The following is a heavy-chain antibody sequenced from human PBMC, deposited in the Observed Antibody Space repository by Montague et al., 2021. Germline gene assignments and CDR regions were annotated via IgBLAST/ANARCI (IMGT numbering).Heavy chain of an antibody. Sequence: SETLSLTCAVSGGSISSNNWWTWVRQPPGKGLEWIGEIFHNGSTTYSPSLKSRVTISTDKSKNQFSLKLTSVTAADTAVYYCARAAAWGYYDTSGPNWFDPWGQGTLVTVSS. V-gene: IGHV4-4*02. D-gene: IGHD3-22*01. CDR2: IFHNGST. CDR1: GGSISSNNW. CDR3: ARAAAWGYYDTSGPNWFDP. J-gene: IGHJ5*02.